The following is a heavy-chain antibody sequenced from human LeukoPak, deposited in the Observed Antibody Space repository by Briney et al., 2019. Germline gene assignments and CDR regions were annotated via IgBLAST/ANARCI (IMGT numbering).Heavy chain of an antibody. CDR1: GGSISSGGYY. Sequence: PSETPSLTCTVSGGSISSGGYYWSWIRQHPGKGLEWIGYIYYSGSTYYNPSLKSRVTISVDTSNNQFSLKLKSVTAADTAMYYCARDSKYDSTGHAPWGLGTLVTVSS. V-gene: IGHV4-31*03. J-gene: IGHJ5*02. D-gene: IGHD3-22*01. CDR2: IYYSGST. CDR3: ARDSKYDSTGHAP.